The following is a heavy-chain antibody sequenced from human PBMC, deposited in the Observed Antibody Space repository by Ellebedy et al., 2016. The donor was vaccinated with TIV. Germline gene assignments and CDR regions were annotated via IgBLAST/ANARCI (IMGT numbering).Heavy chain of an antibody. J-gene: IGHJ5*02. CDR1: GGSISSSLHY. V-gene: IGHV4-39*07. D-gene: IGHD3-10*01. CDR3: ARGKIGEDWNDP. Sequence: MPSETLSLTCTVSGGSISSSLHYWAWTRQPPGKGLEWIGGMPHGGGTYYNSSLKSRVTISVDTSNIHFSLKLRSVSAADTAVYYCARGKIGEDWNDPWGQGTLVTVSS. CDR2: MPHGGGT.